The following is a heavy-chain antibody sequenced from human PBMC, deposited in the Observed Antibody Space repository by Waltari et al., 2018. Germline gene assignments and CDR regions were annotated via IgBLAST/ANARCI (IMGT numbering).Heavy chain of an antibody. CDR1: GFSLSTSGVG. CDR2: IYWNDDK. CDR3: AHSPLEWKEGSGWFFVGY. D-gene: IGHD6-19*01. Sequence: QITLKESGPTLVKPTQTLTLTCTFSGFSLSTSGVGVGWIRQPPGKALELLALIYWNDDKRYSPSLKSRLTITKDTSKTQVVLTMTNMDPVDTATYYCAHSPLEWKEGSGWFFVGYWGQGTLVTVSS. J-gene: IGHJ4*02. V-gene: IGHV2-5*01.